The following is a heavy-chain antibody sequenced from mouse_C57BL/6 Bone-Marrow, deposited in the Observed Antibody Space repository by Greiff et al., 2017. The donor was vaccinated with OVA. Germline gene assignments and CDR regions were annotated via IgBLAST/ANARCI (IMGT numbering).Heavy chain of an antibody. D-gene: IGHD1-1*01. J-gene: IGHJ1*03. V-gene: IGHV1-59*01. CDR3: ARGDYYGSSYWYFDV. CDR2: IDPSDSYT. Sequence: QVQLQQPGAELVRPGTSVKLSCKASGYTFTSYWMHWVKQRPGQGLEWIGVIDPSDSYTNYNQKFKGKATLTVDTSSSTAYMQLSSLTSEDSAVYYCARGDYYGSSYWYFDVWGTGTTVTVFS. CDR1: GYTFTSYW.